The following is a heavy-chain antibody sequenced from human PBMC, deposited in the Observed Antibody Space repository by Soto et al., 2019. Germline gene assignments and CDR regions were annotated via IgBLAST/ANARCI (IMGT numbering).Heavy chain of an antibody. CDR2: SSAHNGNT. V-gene: IGHV1-18*01. CDR1: GYAFTTYG. Sequence: QVHLVQSGAEVKKPGASVKVSCQGSGYAFTTYGITWVRQAPGQGLEWMGWSSAHNGNTNYAQKLQGRVTVTRDTSTSTAYMELRSLRYDDTAVYYCARGRYGDYWGQGALVTVS. J-gene: IGHJ4*02. D-gene: IGHD1-1*01. CDR3: ARGRYGDY.